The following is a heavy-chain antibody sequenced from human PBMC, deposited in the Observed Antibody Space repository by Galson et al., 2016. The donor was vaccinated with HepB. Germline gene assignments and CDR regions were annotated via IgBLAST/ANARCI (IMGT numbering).Heavy chain of an antibody. CDR2: ISYSGNT. D-gene: IGHD6-25*01. CDR1: GGSISSYY. CDR3: ARHDITCGYGCGPDY. Sequence: ETLSLTCTVSGGSISSYYWNWIRQPPGKGLEWIGNISYSGNTNYSASLKSRVTLSVDPSTNQFSLRMKSVTAADTAVYSCARHDITCGYGCGPDYWGQGALVTVSS. V-gene: IGHV4-59*08. J-gene: IGHJ4*02.